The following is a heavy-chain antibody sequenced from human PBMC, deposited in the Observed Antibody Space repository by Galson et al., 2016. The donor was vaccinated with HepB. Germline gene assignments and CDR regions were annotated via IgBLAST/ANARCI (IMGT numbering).Heavy chain of an antibody. D-gene: IGHD1-1*01. CDR2: ISTDGSDK. Sequence: SLRLSCAASGFTFRTYAFHWVRQAPGKGLEWVALISTDGSDKFYADSVKGRFTISRDNAKNSLYLQMNSLRDEDTAVYYCARNGSAFDVWGQGTMVTVSS. CDR1: GFTFRTYA. CDR3: ARNGSAFDV. J-gene: IGHJ3*01. V-gene: IGHV3-30*04.